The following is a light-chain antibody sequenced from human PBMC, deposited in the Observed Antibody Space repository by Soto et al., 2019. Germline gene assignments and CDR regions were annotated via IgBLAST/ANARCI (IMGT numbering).Light chain of an antibody. CDR1: QSISSW. J-gene: IGKJ1*01. CDR3: KQYNSYSRT. CDR2: DAS. V-gene: IGKV1-5*01. Sequence: DIQMTQSPSTLSASVGDRVTITCRASQSISSWLAWYQQKPGKAPKLLTYDASSLESGVQSRFSGSGSGTEFTLTIRSLQPDDFATYYCKQYNSYSRTFGQGTKVDI.